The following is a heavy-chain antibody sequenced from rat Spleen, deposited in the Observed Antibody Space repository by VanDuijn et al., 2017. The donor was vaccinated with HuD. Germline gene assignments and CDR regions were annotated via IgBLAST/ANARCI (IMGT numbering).Heavy chain of an antibody. CDR3: AIGSTTMRFAY. CDR2: IWESGGT. D-gene: IGHD1-5*01. CDR1: GLSFASNS. Sequence: QVQLKESGPGLVQPSQTLSLTCTVSGLSFASNSVTWIRQPPGKGLEWMATIWESGGTAYTPGFKSRLSISRDTSRSQVFLKMNSLQTEDTAMYFCAIGSTTMRFAYWGQGTLVTVSS. J-gene: IGHJ3*01. V-gene: IGHV2-47*01.